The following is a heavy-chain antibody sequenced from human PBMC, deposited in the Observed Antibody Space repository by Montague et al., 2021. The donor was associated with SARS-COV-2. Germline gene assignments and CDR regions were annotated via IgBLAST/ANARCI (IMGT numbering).Heavy chain of an antibody. CDR2: FYYAGGT. CDR1: GGSVSRISSH. Sequence: SETLSLTCTVSGGSVSRISSHWGWIRQPPGKGLEYIGSFYYAGGTQYNPSLKSRVTISVATSNDQFSLKMNSVTAADTAVYFCARLYGSSLDYWGQGTLVTVSS. CDR3: ARLYGSSLDY. D-gene: IGHD4-17*01. J-gene: IGHJ4*02. V-gene: IGHV4-39*01.